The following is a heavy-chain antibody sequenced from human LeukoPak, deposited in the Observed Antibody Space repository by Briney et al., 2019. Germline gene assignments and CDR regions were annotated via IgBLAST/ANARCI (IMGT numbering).Heavy chain of an antibody. J-gene: IGHJ4*02. V-gene: IGHV3-23*01. CDR3: ATPRGYGDYFSLYFDY. Sequence: QPGGSLRLSCAASGFTFSSYAMSWVRQAPGKGLEWVSGISGSGIGTKYADSVKGRFTISRDNSKNTLYLQMNSLRAEDTAVYYCATPRGYGDYFSLYFDYWGQGTLVTVSS. CDR2: ISGSGIGT. D-gene: IGHD4-17*01. CDR1: GFTFSSYA.